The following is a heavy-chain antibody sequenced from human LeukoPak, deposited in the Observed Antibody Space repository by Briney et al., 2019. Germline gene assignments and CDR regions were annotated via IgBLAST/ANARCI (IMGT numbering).Heavy chain of an antibody. J-gene: IGHJ4*02. V-gene: IGHV1-46*01. CDR2: INPSGGST. Sequence: ASVKVSFKASGYTFTSYYMHWVRQAPGQGLEWMGIINPSGGSTSYAQKFQGRVTMTRDTSTSTVYMELSSLRSEDTAVYYCAAAVAGNLHFDYWGQGTLVTVSS. D-gene: IGHD6-19*01. CDR3: AAAVAGNLHFDY. CDR1: GYTFTSYY.